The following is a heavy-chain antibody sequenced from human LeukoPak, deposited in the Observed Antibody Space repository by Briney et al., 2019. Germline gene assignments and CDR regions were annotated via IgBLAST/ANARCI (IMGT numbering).Heavy chain of an antibody. CDR2: ISSSVSTI. V-gene: IGHV3-48*04. D-gene: IGHD3-10*02. CDR1: RFTFSSDW. J-gene: IGHJ6*03. Sequence: PGGSLRLSCAASRFTFSSDWMSWVRHAPGKGLEWVSYISSSVSTIYYTDSGKGRFTISRDNTKNSLYLQMNSLRAEDTAVYYCAEVGITMIGGVWGKGTTVTISS. CDR3: AEVGITMIGGV.